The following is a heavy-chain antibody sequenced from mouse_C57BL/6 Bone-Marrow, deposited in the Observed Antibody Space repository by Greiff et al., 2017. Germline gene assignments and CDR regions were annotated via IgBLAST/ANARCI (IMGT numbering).Heavy chain of an antibody. CDR3: ARQDY. CDR1: GFTFSSYG. Sequence: EVNVVESGGDLVKPGGSLKLSCAASGFTFSSYGMSWVRQTPDKRLEWVATISSGGSYTYYPDSVKGRFTISRDNAKNTLYLQISSQKSEDTAMYYCARQDYWGQGTTLTVSS. V-gene: IGHV5-6*01. CDR2: ISSGGSYT. J-gene: IGHJ2*01.